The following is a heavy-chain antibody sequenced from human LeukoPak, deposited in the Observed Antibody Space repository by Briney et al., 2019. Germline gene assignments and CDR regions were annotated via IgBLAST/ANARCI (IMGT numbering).Heavy chain of an antibody. CDR1: GGSISTYY. J-gene: IGHJ5*02. CDR2: AYPSGRT. CDR3: ASGGRISAANWFDP. D-gene: IGHD6-13*01. Sequence: PSETLSLTCTVSGGSISTYYWSWIRQPAGKGLEWIGRAYPSGRTSYNPSLENRVTMSVDTSKKQFSLKLRSVTAADTAVYYCASGGRISAANWFDPWGQGTLVTVSS. V-gene: IGHV4-4*07.